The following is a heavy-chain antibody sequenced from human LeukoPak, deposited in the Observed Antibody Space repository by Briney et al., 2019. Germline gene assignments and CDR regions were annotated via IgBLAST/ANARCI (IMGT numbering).Heavy chain of an antibody. D-gene: IGHD5-24*01. CDR2: IIPIFGTA. V-gene: IGHV1-69*13. Sequence: GASVKVSCKASGGTFGSYAISWVRQAPGQGLEWMGGIIPIFGTANYAQKFQGRVTITADESTSTAYMELSSLRSEDTAVYYCARDPEEMATIGYFQHWGQGTLVTVSS. CDR3: ARDPEEMATIGYFQH. J-gene: IGHJ1*01. CDR1: GGTFGSYA.